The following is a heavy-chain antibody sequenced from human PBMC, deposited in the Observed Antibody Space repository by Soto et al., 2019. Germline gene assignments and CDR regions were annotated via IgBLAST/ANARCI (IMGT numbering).Heavy chain of an antibody. CDR1: GFTFSSYA. J-gene: IGHJ4*02. V-gene: IGHV3-23*01. Sequence: EVQLLESGGGLVQPWGSLTLSCAASGFTFSSYAMSWVRQAPGKGLEWVSAISDSGGSTYYAYSMKGRCTISRDNSNNTLYLQMNSLRAEDTAIYYCAKDLTSTSRTPELWGKGTLVTVSS. D-gene: IGHD2-2*01. CDR3: AKDLTSTSRTPEL. CDR2: ISDSGGST.